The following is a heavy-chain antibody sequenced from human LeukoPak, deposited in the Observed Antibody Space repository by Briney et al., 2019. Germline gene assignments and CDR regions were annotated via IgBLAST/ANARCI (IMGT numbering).Heavy chain of an antibody. CDR1: GFTFSSYG. D-gene: IGHD3-22*01. J-gene: IGHJ4*01. CDR2: ISCDGRNK. CDR3: ARGQFRLSDYDSSGFDY. Sequence: GGSLRLSCAASGFTFSSYGVQWVRQAPGKGLEWVAVISCDGRNKYYADSVKGRFTISRDNSKNTLYLQMNSLRAEDTAVYYCARGQFRLSDYDSSGFDYWGHGTLVTVSS. V-gene: IGHV3-30*03.